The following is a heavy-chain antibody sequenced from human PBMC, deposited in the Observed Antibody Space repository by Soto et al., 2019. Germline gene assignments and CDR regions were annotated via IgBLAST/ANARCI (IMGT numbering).Heavy chain of an antibody. J-gene: IGHJ6*02. Sequence: SETLSLTCTVSGGSISSSSYYWGWIRQPPGKGLEWIGSIYYSGSTYYNPSLKSRVTISVDTSKNQFSLKLSSVTAADTAVYYCARPYSSSWYGYYYYGMDVWGQGTTVTVSS. CDR3: ARPYSSSWYGYYYYGMDV. CDR1: GGSISSSSYY. CDR2: IYYSGST. V-gene: IGHV4-39*01. D-gene: IGHD6-13*01.